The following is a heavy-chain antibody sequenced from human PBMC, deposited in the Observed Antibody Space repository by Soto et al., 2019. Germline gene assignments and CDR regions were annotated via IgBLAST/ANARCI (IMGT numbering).Heavy chain of an antibody. CDR2: MSERSGPP. CDR3: AKDQDNTDYYWIFDL. J-gene: IGHJ2*01. D-gene: IGHD4-17*01. Sequence: GGSLRLSCAASGFNFRKFAMSWVRQAPGKGLEWVSGMSERSGPPLYADSVKGRFTISRDSSKSTLYLEMNNLRPEDTAVYYCAKDQDNTDYYWIFDLWGRGTPVTVSS. V-gene: IGHV3-23*01. CDR1: GFNFRKFA.